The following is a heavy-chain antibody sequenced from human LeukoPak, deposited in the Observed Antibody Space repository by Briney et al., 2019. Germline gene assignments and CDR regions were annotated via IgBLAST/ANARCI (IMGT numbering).Heavy chain of an antibody. J-gene: IGHJ3*02. D-gene: IGHD5-18*01. CDR3: ARDRKGYSYGRDAFDI. Sequence: GGSLRLSCAASGFTFSSYSMNWVRQAPGKGLEWVSSISSSSSYIYYADSVKGRFTISRDNAKNSLYLQMNSLRAEDTAVYYCARDRKGYSYGRDAFDIWGQGTMVTVSS. V-gene: IGHV3-21*01. CDR1: GFTFSSYS. CDR2: ISSSSSYI.